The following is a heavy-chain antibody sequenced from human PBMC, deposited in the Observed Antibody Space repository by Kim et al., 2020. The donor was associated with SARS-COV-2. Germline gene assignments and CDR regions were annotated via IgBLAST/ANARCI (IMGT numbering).Heavy chain of an antibody. V-gene: IGHV4-39*07. J-gene: IGHJ6*02. D-gene: IGHD5-12*01. CDR1: GGSISSSSYY. CDR2: IYYSGST. CDR3: ARDGSSGYTYYYYYGMDV. Sequence: SETLSLTCTVSGGSISSSSYYWGWIRQPPGKGLEWIGSIYYSGSTYYNPSLKSRVTISVDTSKNQFSLKLSSVTAADTAVYYCARDGSSGYTYYYYYGMDVWGQGTTVTVSS.